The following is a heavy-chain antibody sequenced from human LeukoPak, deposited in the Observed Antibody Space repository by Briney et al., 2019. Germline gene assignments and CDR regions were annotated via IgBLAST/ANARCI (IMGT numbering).Heavy chain of an antibody. CDR1: GGSFSGNY. CDR3: AAGGYHILTGHKADA. V-gene: IGHV4-34*01. J-gene: IGHJ5*02. Sequence: SETLSLTCAVYGGSFSGNYWSWIRQPPGKGLEWIGEITHDGNTNYNPSLKGRVTISVDTSKSQFSLKLSSVTAADTAVYYCAAGGYHILTGHKADAWGQGTLVTVSS. CDR2: ITHDGNT. D-gene: IGHD3-9*01.